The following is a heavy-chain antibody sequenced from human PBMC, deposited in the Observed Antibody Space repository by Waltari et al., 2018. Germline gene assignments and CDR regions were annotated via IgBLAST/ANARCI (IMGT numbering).Heavy chain of an antibody. CDR2: INHSGST. CDR1: GGSFSGYY. CDR3: ARDNYSNYYHGMDV. J-gene: IGHJ6*02. Sequence: QVQLQQWGAGLLKPSETLSLTCAVYGGSFSGYYWSWIRQPPGKGLEWIGEINHSGSTNYNPSLKSRVTISVDTSKNQFSLKLSSVTAADTAVYYCARDNYSNYYHGMDVWGQGTTVTVSS. D-gene: IGHD4-4*01. V-gene: IGHV4-34*01.